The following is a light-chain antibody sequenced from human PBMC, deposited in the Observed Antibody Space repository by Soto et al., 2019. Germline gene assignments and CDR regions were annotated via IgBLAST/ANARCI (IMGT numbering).Light chain of an antibody. J-gene: IGLJ1*01. V-gene: IGLV2-14*01. CDR2: DVS. Sequence: QSVLTQPASVSGSPGQSITISCTGTSSDVGGYNYVSWYQQHPGKAPKLMIYDVSNRPSGVSNRFSGSKSGNTASLTISGLQDEDEADYYCSSYTSSITLYVFGTGTKLTVL. CDR1: SSDVGGYNY. CDR3: SSYTSSITLYV.